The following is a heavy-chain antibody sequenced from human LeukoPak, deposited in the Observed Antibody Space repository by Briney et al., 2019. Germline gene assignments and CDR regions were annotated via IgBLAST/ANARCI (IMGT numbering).Heavy chain of an antibody. CDR2: INNDGTAT. J-gene: IGHJ4*02. D-gene: IGHD3-22*01. CDR3: ARLLRDDSRTLPAFDY. Sequence: GGSLRLSCAASGFTFSAYWMHWVRQVPGKGLVWVSRINNDGTATFFADSVKGRFTISRDNAKNTLYLQMNSLRAEDTAVYYCARLLRDDSRTLPAFDYWGQGTLVTVSA. CDR1: GFTFSAYW. V-gene: IGHV3-74*01.